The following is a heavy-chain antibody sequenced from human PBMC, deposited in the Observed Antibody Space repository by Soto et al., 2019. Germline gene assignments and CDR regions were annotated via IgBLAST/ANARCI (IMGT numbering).Heavy chain of an antibody. J-gene: IGHJ4*02. V-gene: IGHV4-59*01. CDR1: GGSISNFH. D-gene: IGHD5-18*01. CDR3: ALGGYNYGRTSDF. Sequence: ASETLSLTCNVSGGSISNFHLSWIRQPPGKGLEWIGYIYYSGNYYNPSLTSRVSMSLDKSKNQFSLHLKSVTAADTALYFCALGGYNYGRTSDFWGQGTRVTVSS. CDR2: IYYSGN.